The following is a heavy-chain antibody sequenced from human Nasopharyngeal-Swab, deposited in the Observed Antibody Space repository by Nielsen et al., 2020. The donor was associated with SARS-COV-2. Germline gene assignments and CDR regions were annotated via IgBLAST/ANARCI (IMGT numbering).Heavy chain of an antibody. J-gene: IGHJ4*02. CDR2: ITWNSGNK. CDR3: AKARRTDTYGFECFDH. V-gene: IGHV3-9*01. CDR1: GFTFENYA. Sequence: LRLSCAASGFTFENYAMHWVRQPPGKGLEWVSGITWNSGNKGYAESVQGRFTISRDNARNSLYLQMDSLRAEDTALYYCAKARRTDTYGFECFDHWGQGTLVTVSS. D-gene: IGHD5-18*01.